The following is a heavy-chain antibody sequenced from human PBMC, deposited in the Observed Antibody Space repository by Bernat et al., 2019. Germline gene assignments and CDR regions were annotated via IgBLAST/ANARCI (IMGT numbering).Heavy chain of an antibody. Sequence: QVQLQESGPGLVKPSQTLSLTCTVSGGSISSGGYYWSWIRQHPGKGLEWIGYIYYSGSTYYNPSLKSRVTISGDTSKSQFSLKRSSGTAADTAVYYCARAYWRGRLVGKADAFDIWGQGTMVTVSS. CDR3: ARAYWRGRLVGKADAFDI. CDR2: IYYSGST. CDR1: GGSISSGGYY. D-gene: IGHD2-8*02. V-gene: IGHV4-31*03. J-gene: IGHJ3*02.